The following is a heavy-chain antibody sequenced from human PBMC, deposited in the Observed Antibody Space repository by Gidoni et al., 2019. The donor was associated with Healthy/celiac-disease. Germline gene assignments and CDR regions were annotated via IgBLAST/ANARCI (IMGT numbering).Heavy chain of an antibody. CDR2: IYHSWST. Sequence: VQLQQSGPGLVKPSGTLSLTCAVSGGSISSSNWWRWVRQPPGKGLEWIGEIYHSWSTNYNPSLKSRVTISVDKSKNQFSLKLSSVTAADTAVYYCASLTYRRPHSSVYWGQGTLVTVSS. CDR1: GGSISSSNW. D-gene: IGHD2-21*01. CDR3: ASLTYRRPHSSVY. J-gene: IGHJ4*02. V-gene: IGHV4-4*02.